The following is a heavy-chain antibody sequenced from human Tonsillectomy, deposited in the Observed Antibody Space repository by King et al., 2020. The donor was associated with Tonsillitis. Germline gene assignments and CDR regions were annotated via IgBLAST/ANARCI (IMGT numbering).Heavy chain of an antibody. CDR2: IDPSDSYT. CDR1: GYSFTSYW. D-gene: IGHD5-12*01. Sequence: EVQLVESGAEVKKPGESLRISCKGSGYSFTSYWITWVRQMPGKGLECMGRIDPSDSYTNYSPSFQGHVTISADKSISTAYLQWSSLKASDTAMYYCAREAYSGYDYDYWGQGTLVTVSS. CDR3: AREAYSGYDYDY. J-gene: IGHJ4*02. V-gene: IGHV5-10-1*03.